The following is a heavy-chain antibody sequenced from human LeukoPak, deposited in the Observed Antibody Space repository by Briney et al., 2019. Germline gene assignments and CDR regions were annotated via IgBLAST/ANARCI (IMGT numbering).Heavy chain of an antibody. CDR3: ARRNRETSGSYDY. CDR1: GFTFSIYT. D-gene: IGHD1-26*01. V-gene: IGHV3-48*04. CDR2: ISSGSGTI. Sequence: PGGSLRLSCAASGFTFSIYTMNWVRQAPGKGLEWISYISSGSGTIYYADSVKGRFTISRDNAKNSLYLQMNSLRAEDTAVYYCARRNRETSGSYDYWGQGTLVTVSS. J-gene: IGHJ4*02.